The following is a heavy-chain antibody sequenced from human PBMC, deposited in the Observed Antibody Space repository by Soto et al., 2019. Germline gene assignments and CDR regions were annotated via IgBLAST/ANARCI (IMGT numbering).Heavy chain of an antibody. CDR1: GFSLTTSGVG. J-gene: IGHJ5*02. CDR3: AHRRPWSSNWGSGWFAP. V-gene: IGHV2-5*02. D-gene: IGHD7-27*01. CDR2: IYWDDDK. Sequence: QITLKESGPTLLSPTQTLTLTCSFSGFSLTTSGVGVAWIRQPPGKALEWLAFIYWDDDKRYSPSLRSRLAITKDTPKNQVVLTLSNLDPVDTATYFCAHRRPWSSNWGSGWFAPWGPGTLVPVS.